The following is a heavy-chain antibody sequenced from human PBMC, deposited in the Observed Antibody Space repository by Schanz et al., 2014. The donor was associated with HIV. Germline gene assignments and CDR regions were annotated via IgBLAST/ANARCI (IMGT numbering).Heavy chain of an antibody. V-gene: IGHV1-2*02. CDR1: GYTFTGYY. Sequence: QVQLVQSGAEVKKPGASVKVSCKASGYTFTGYYMHWVRQAPGQGLEWMGWINPNSGGTNYAQKFQGRVTMTRDPSISTAYMELSRLRSDDTAVYYCARGRSGYCSGGSCPYGRYYFDYWGQGTLVTVSS. D-gene: IGHD2-15*01. CDR2: INPNSGGT. J-gene: IGHJ4*02. CDR3: ARGRSGYCSGGSCPYGRYYFDY.